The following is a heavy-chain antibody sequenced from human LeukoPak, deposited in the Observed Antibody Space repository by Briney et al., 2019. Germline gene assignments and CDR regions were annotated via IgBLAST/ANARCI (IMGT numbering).Heavy chain of an antibody. J-gene: IGHJ4*02. Sequence: PSETLSLTCTVSGGSISSSSYYWGWIRQPPGKGLEWIGSIYYSGSTYYNPSLKSRVTISVDTSKNQFSLKLSSVTAADTAVYYCARDLDGSGSYMVYWGQGTLVTVSS. CDR3: ARDLDGSGSYMVY. CDR2: IYYSGST. CDR1: GGSISSSSYY. V-gene: IGHV4-39*07. D-gene: IGHD3-10*01.